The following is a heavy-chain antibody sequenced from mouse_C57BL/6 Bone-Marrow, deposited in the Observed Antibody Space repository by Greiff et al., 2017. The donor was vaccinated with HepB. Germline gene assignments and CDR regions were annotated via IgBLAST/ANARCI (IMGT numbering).Heavy chain of an antibody. V-gene: IGHV1-55*01. CDR1: GYTFTSYW. D-gene: IGHD1-1*01. Sequence: VKLVEPGAELVKPGASVKMSCKASGYTFTSYWITWVKQRPGQGLEWIGDIYPGSGSTNYNEKFKSKATLTIDTSSSTAYMQLSSLTSEDSAVYYCATTTGFAYWGQGTLVTVSA. CDR3: ATTTGFAY. J-gene: IGHJ3*01. CDR2: IYPGSGST.